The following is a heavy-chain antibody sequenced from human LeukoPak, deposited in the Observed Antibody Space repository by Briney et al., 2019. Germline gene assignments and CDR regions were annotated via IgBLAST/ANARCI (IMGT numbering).Heavy chain of an antibody. J-gene: IGHJ3*02. CDR3: ARDPNGDYIGAFDM. CDR1: GFTLSDYY. D-gene: IGHD4-17*01. V-gene: IGHV3-11*01. CDR2: ISSSGSTI. Sequence: GGSLRLSCAASGFTLSDYYMSWIRQAPGKGLEWVSYISSSGSTIYYADSVKGRFTISRDNSKYTLFLQMNSLRAEDTAVYYCARDPNGDYIGAFDMWGPGTMVTVSS.